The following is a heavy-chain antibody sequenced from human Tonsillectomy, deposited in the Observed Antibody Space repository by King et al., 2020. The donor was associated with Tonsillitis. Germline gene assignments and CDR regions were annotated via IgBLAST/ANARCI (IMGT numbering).Heavy chain of an antibody. CDR1: GFTFSNYG. CDR3: ARGLVSGNDWLDYFDY. Sequence: QLVQSGGGVVQPGRSLRLSCAASGFTFSNYGMHWVRQAPGKGLEWVAVIWYDGSNKYYADSVKGRLTISRDNTKNTLYLQMNSLRAEDTAVYYCARGLVSGNDWLDYFDYWGQGTLVTVSS. CDR2: IWYDGSNK. V-gene: IGHV3-33*01. J-gene: IGHJ4*02. D-gene: IGHD3-9*01.